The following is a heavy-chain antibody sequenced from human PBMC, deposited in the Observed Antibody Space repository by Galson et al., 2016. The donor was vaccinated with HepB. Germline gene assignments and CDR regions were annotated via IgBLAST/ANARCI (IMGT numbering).Heavy chain of an antibody. CDR2: ISFDGSNT. D-gene: IGHD4-17*01. CDR1: GFISSHHA. CDR3: ASATTVTTYWYFDL. J-gene: IGHJ2*01. V-gene: IGHV3-30-3*01. Sequence: SLRLSCAASGFISSHHALHWVRQAPGKGLQWVAVISFDGSNTYYADSVRGRFTISRANSKNTEYLQMNRVRPEDTGLYYCASATTVTTYWYFDLWGRGTLVTVSS.